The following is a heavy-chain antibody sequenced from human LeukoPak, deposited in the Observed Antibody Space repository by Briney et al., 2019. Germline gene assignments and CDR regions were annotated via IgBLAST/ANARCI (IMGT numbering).Heavy chain of an antibody. J-gene: IGHJ4*02. Sequence: SETLSLTCTVSGGSISSSSYYWGWIRQPSGKGLEWIGSIYYSGSTYYNPSLKSRVTISVDTSKNQFSLKLSSVTAADTAVYYCARDGGLRLYYFDYWGQGTLVTVSS. V-gene: IGHV4-39*07. D-gene: IGHD4-17*01. CDR1: GGSISSSSYY. CDR3: ARDGGLRLYYFDY. CDR2: IYYSGST.